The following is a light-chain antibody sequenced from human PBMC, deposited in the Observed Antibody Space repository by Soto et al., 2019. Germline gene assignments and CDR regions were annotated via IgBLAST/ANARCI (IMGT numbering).Light chain of an antibody. J-gene: IGKJ5*01. CDR1: QTVSSY. CDR2: GAS. V-gene: IGKV3-20*01. Sequence: ENVLTQSPGTLSLSPGERATLSCRASQTVSSYLTWYQQRPGQAPRLLIYGASKRATGIPDRFSGSGSGTDFTLTIIRLEPEDYALYYCQQDGTSPITFGQGKRLEIK. CDR3: QQDGTSPIT.